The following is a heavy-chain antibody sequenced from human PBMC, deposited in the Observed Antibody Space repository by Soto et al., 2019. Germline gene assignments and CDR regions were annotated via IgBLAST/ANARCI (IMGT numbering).Heavy chain of an antibody. D-gene: IGHD5-12*01. CDR2: IRSRTDGGTT. Sequence: LRLSCAASRFPFSNAWMSWVRQAPGKGLELVGRIRSRTDGGTTEYAAPVKGRFTISRDDSKNTLYLQMNSLKIEDTAMYYCTTLYSGYDYVGYWGQGTLVTVSS. J-gene: IGHJ4*02. V-gene: IGHV3-15*01. CDR3: TTLYSGYDYVGY. CDR1: RFPFSNAW.